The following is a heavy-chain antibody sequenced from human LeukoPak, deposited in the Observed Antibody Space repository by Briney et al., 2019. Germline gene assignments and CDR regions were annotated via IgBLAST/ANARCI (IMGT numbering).Heavy chain of an antibody. V-gene: IGHV1-69-2*01. Sequence: ASGKVSGKVSGYTFTDYYMHWGQQAPGKGLEWLGLVDPEDGETIYAEKFQGRVTITADTSTDTAYMELSSLRSEDTAVYYCATGRYCSGGSCYLDYWGQGTLVTVSS. CDR2: VDPEDGET. J-gene: IGHJ4*02. D-gene: IGHD2-15*01. CDR1: GYTFTDYY. CDR3: ATGRYCSGGSCYLDY.